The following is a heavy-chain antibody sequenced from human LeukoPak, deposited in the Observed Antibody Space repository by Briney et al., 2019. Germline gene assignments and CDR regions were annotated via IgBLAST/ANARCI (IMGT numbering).Heavy chain of an antibody. D-gene: IGHD2-2*01. CDR1: GFAFSSYS. CDR3: AREYCSSTSCLYDY. J-gene: IGHJ4*02. V-gene: IGHV3-48*01. Sequence: GGSLRLSCAASGFAFSSYSMNWVRQAPGKGLEWVSYISSSRSTIYYADSVKGRFTISRDNAKNSLYLQMNSLRAEDTAVYYCAREYCSSTSCLYDYWGQGTLVTVSS. CDR2: ISSSRSTI.